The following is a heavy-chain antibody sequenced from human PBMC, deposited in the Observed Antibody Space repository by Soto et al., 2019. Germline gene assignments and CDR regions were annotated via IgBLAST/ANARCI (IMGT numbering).Heavy chain of an antibody. D-gene: IGHD3-10*01. CDR2: ISAYNGNT. CDR3: AAARVFDYYGSGSYYYY. CDR1: GYTFTSYG. Sequence: ASVKVSCKASGYTFTSYGISWVRQAPGQGLEWMGWISAYNGNTNYAQKLQGRVTMTTDTSTSTAYMELRSLRSDDTAVYYCAAARVFDYYGSGSYYYYWGQGTLVTVSS. V-gene: IGHV1-18*04. J-gene: IGHJ4*02.